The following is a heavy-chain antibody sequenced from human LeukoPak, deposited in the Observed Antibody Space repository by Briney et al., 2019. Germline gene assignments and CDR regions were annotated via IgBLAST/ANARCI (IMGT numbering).Heavy chain of an antibody. D-gene: IGHD4-17*01. CDR2: IKQDGSEK. CDR3: AKDKLDYGDSIPGY. V-gene: IGHV3-7*01. CDR1: GFTFSSYW. Sequence: PGGSLRLSCAASGFTFSSYWMSWVRQAPGKGLEWVAYIKQDGSEKYYVDSVKGRFTISRDNAKNSLYLQMNSLRAEDTAVYYCAKDKLDYGDSIPGYWGQGTLVTVSS. J-gene: IGHJ4*02.